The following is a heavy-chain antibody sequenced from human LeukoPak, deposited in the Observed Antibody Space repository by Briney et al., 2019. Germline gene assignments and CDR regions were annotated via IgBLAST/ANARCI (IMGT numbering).Heavy chain of an antibody. CDR1: GGSFSGYY. V-gene: IGHV4-34*01. D-gene: IGHD2-15*01. Sequence: PSETLSLTCAVYGGSFSGYYWSWLRQPPGKGLEWIGEINHSGSTNYNPSLTSRVTISVDTSKNQFSLKLSSVTAADTAVYYCARGPRSHIVVVVGYDYWGQGTLVTVSS. J-gene: IGHJ4*02. CDR3: ARGPRSHIVVVVGYDY. CDR2: INHSGST.